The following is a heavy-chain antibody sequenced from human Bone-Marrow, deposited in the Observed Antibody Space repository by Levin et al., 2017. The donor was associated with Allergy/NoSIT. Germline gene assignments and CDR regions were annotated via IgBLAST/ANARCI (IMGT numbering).Heavy chain of an antibody. CDR2: INSDGSST. CDR3: ARRARVAPRVFDRANRYCSSTSCPADPDWFDP. D-gene: IGHD2-2*01. V-gene: IGHV3-74*01. Sequence: PGGSLRLSCAASGFTFSSYWMHWVRQAPGKGLVWVSRINSDGSSTSYADSVKGRFTISRDNAKNTLYLQMNSLRAEDTAVYYCARRARVAPRVFDRANRYCSSTSCPADPDWFDPWGQGTLVTVSS. CDR1: GFTFSSYW. J-gene: IGHJ5*02.